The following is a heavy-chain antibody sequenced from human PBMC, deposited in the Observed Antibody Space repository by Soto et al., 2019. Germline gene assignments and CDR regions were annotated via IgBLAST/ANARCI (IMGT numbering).Heavy chain of an antibody. CDR1: GFPFTSYA. Sequence: EVPLLESGGGLVQPGGSLRLSCAASGFPFTSYAMSWVRQAPGKGLEWVSTISSSGGGTYYADSVKGRFTISRDDSKNTVYLQMNSLRADDTAVYYCARERYSRYFDYWGQGTLVTVSS. CDR3: ARERYSRYFDY. J-gene: IGHJ4*02. CDR2: ISSSGGGT. D-gene: IGHD6-13*01. V-gene: IGHV3-23*01.